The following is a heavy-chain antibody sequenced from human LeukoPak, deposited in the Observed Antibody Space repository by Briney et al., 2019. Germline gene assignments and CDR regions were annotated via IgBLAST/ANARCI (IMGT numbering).Heavy chain of an antibody. D-gene: IGHD3-10*01. CDR1: GGTFSSYA. V-gene: IGHV1-69*01. CDR3: ARGFQKDYFPSYYFDY. Sequence: SVKVSCKASGGTFSSYAISWVRQAPGQGLEWMGEIIPIFGTANYAQKFQGRVTITADESTSTAYMELSSLRSEDTAVYYCARGFQKDYFPSYYFDYWGQGTLVTVSS. J-gene: IGHJ4*02. CDR2: IIPIFGTA.